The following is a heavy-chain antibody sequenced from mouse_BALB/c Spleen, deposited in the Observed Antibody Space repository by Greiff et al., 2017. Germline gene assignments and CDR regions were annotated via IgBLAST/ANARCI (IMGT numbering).Heavy chain of an antibody. CDR2: ISSGGST. D-gene: IGHD2-10*02. CDR3: ARGKYGNPYAMDY. J-gene: IGHJ4*01. Sequence: DVKLVESGGGLVKPGGSLKLSCAASGFTFSSYAMSWVRQTPEKRLEWVASISSGGSTYYPDSVKGRFTISRDNARNILYLQMSSLRSEDTAMYYCARGKYGNPYAMDYWGQGTSVTVSS. V-gene: IGHV5-6-5*01. CDR1: GFTFSSYA.